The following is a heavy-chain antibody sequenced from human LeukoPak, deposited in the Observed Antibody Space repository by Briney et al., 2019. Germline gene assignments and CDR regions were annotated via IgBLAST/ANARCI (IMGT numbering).Heavy chain of an antibody. CDR1: GGSISSYY. V-gene: IGHV4-59*08. J-gene: IGHJ6*03. CDR2: IYYSGST. Sequence: SETLSLTCTVSGGSISSYYWSWIRQPPGKGLEWIGYIYYSGSTYYNPSLKSRVTISVDTSKNQFSLKLSSVTAADTAVYYCASITMIVVVMDYYMDVWGKGTTVTISS. D-gene: IGHD3-22*01. CDR3: ASITMIVVVMDYYMDV.